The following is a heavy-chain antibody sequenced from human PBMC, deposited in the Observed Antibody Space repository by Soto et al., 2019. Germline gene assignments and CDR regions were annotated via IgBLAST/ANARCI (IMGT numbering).Heavy chain of an antibody. J-gene: IGHJ5*02. CDR2: ILYSGST. Sequence: QVQLQESGPGLVKPSETLSLTCTVSGGSISNYYWSWIRQPPGKGLEWIGYILYSGSTNYNPSLKSRLTISVDTSKNQFALTLSSVTAADTAVYYCARIEITMVRGVPGWFDPWGQGTLVTVSS. CDR3: ARIEITMVRGVPGWFDP. CDR1: GGSISNYY. V-gene: IGHV4-59*01. D-gene: IGHD3-10*01.